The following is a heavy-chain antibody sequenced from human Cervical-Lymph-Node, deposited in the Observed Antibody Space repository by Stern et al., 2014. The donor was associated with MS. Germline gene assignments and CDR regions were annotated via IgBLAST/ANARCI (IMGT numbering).Heavy chain of an antibody. CDR2: INAGNGNT. D-gene: IGHD6-19*01. J-gene: IGHJ3*02. CDR3: ARSHRWLDAFDI. CDR1: GYTFTSYA. Sequence: QLVQSGAEVKKPGASVKVSCKASGYTFTSYAMHWVRQAPGQRLEWMGWINAGNGNTKYSQKFQGRVTITRDTSASTAYMELSSLRSEDTAVYYCARSHRWLDAFDIWGQGTMVTVSS. V-gene: IGHV1-3*01.